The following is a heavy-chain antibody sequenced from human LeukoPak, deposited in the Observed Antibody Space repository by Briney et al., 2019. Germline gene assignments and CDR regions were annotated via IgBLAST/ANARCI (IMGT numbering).Heavy chain of an antibody. CDR3: AREVRLLSY. Sequence: GGSLRLSCAASGVIFSDYYMSWIRQAPGKGLEWISYISNSGSTIYYADSVKGRFTLSRDNAKNSLYLQMNSLRAEDTAVYYCAREVRLLSYWGQGTLVTVSS. V-gene: IGHV3-11*01. D-gene: IGHD2/OR15-2a*01. J-gene: IGHJ4*02. CDR2: ISNSGSTI. CDR1: GVIFSDYY.